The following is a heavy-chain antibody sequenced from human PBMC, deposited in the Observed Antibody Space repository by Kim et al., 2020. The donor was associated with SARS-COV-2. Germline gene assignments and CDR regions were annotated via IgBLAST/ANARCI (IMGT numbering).Heavy chain of an antibody. Sequence: AQTFEGRVTFTADESTSTAYMELSSLRSEDTAVYYCARDETGTTYGMDVWGQGTTVTVSS. V-gene: IGHV1-69*01. J-gene: IGHJ6*02. D-gene: IGHD1-7*01. CDR3: ARDETGTTYGMDV.